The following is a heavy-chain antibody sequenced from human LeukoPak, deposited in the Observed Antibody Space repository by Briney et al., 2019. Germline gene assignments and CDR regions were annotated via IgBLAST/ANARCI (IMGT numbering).Heavy chain of an antibody. V-gene: IGHV4-39*07. CDR3: ARDNYNYNDF. CDR2: IYYSGST. CDR1: GGSISSSYSY. Sequence: SETLSLTCTVSGGSISSSYSYWGWIRQPPGKGLEWIGNIYYSGSTYYSPSLTSRVTVSVDTSENQFSLKLSSVTAADTAVYYCARDNYNYNDFWGQGTLITVSS. J-gene: IGHJ4*02. D-gene: IGHD3-10*01.